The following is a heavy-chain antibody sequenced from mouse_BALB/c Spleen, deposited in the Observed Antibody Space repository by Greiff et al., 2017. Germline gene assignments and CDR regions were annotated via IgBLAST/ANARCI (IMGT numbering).Heavy chain of an antibody. CDR2: ISSGGGNT. Sequence: EVKLMESGGGLVKPGGSLKLSCAASGFTFRSYTMSWVRQTPEKRLEWVATISSGGGNTYYPDSVKGRFTISRDNAKNNLYLQMSSLRSEDTALYYCARYDGYYWYFDVWGAGTTVTVAS. CDR3: ARYDGYYWYFDV. J-gene: IGHJ1*01. D-gene: IGHD2-3*01. V-gene: IGHV5-9*03. CDR1: GFTFRSYT.